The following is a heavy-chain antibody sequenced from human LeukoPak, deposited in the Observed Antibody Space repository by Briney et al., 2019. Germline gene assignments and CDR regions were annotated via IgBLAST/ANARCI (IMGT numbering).Heavy chain of an antibody. CDR3: AREEDGGATKEVRRIGPVRRFDY. Sequence: RGASVTVSCKASGGTFSSYAISWVRQAPGQGLEWMGGIIPIFGTANYAQKFQGRVTITADESTSTAYMELSSLRSEDTAVYYCAREEDGGATKEVRRIGPVRRFDYWGQGTLVTVSS. CDR1: GGTFSSYA. V-gene: IGHV1-69*13. CDR2: IIPIFGTA. D-gene: IGHD1-26*01. J-gene: IGHJ4*02.